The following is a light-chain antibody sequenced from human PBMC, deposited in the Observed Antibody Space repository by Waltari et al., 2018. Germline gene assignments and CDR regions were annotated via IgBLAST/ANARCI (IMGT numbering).Light chain of an antibody. CDR2: AAS. V-gene: IGKV1-12*01. J-gene: IGKJ4*01. CDR1: QPISTW. CDR3: HQANSFPVT. Sequence: TGRASQPISTWLAWYQQKPGTAPKLLIYAASNLQSGVPSRFSGSGSGTYFTLTIRSLQPEDFATYYCHQANSFPVTFGGGTKVEIK.